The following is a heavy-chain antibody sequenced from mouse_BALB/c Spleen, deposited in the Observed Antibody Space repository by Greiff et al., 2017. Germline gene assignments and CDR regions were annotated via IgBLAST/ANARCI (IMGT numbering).Heavy chain of an antibody. CDR3: NAPTGPAY. V-gene: IGHV14-4*02. D-gene: IGHD4-1*02. J-gene: IGHJ3*01. CDR2: IDPENGDT. Sequence: VHVKQSGAELVRSGASVKLSCTASGFNIKDYYMHWVKQRPEQGLEWIGWIDPENGDTEYAPKFQGKATMTADTSSNTAYLQLSSLTSEDTAVYYCNAPTGPAYWGQGTLVTVSA. CDR1: GFNIKDYY.